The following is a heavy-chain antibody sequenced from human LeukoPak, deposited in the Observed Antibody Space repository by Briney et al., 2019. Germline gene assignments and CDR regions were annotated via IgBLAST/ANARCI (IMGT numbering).Heavy chain of an antibody. CDR1: GYTFTAYF. J-gene: IGHJ4*02. Sequence: ASAKVSCKASGYTFTAYFIHWVRQAPGQGLEWVGWMNPDSGGTNSAQKFQGRVTMTRDTSISTAYMELSRLTSDDTAVYYCARDVPGYSSEFDFWGQGTLVTVSS. CDR2: MNPDSGGT. D-gene: IGHD6-19*01. V-gene: IGHV1-2*02. CDR3: ARDVPGYSSEFDF.